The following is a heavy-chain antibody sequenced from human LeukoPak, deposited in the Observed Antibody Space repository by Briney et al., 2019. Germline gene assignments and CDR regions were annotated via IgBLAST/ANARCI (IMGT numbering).Heavy chain of an antibody. J-gene: IGHJ6*03. CDR2: IKQDGSEK. V-gene: IGHV3-7*01. CDR1: GFTFSSYW. Sequence: HPGGSLRLSCAASGFTFSSYWMSWVRQAPGKGLEWVANIKQDGSEKYYVDSVKGRFTISRDNAKSSLYLQMNSLRAEDTAVYYCARVGYDFWSGYYSIYYYYYMDVWGKGTTVTVSS. D-gene: IGHD3-3*01. CDR3: ARVGYDFWSGYYSIYYYYYMDV.